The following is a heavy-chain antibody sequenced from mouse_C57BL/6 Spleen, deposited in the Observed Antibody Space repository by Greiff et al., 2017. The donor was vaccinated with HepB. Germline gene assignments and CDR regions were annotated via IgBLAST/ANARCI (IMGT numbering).Heavy chain of an antibody. D-gene: IGHD3-1*01. CDR3: ARRSGAMDY. V-gene: IGHV1-55*01. J-gene: IGHJ4*01. Sequence: QVQLKQSGAELVKPGASVKMSCKASGYTFTSYWITWVKQRPGQGLEWIGDIYPGSGSTNYNEKFKSKATLTVDTSSSTAYMQLSSLTSEDSVVYYCARRSGAMDYWGQGTSVTVSS. CDR1: GYTFTSYW. CDR2: IYPGSGST.